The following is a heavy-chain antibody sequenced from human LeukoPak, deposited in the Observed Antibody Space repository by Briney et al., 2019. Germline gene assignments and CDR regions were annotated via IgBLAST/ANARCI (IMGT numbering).Heavy chain of an antibody. D-gene: IGHD3-3*01. CDR3: ALQYYDFWSGGNWFDP. V-gene: IGHV4-39*01. Sequence: PSETLSLTCTVSGGSISSSSYYWGWIRQPPGKGLEWIGSIYYSGSTYYNPSLKSRVTISVDTSKNQFSLKLSSVTAADTAVYYCALQYYDFWSGGNWFDPWGQGTLVTVSS. CDR2: IYYSGST. J-gene: IGHJ5*02. CDR1: GGSISSSSYY.